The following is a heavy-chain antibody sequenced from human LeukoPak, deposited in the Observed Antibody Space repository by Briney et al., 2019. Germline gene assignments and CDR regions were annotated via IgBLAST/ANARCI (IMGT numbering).Heavy chain of an antibody. V-gene: IGHV4-38-2*02. D-gene: IGHD3-16*02. CDR1: GYSISSGYY. CDR3: ARESHEVDYVWGSYPINWFDP. CDR2: IYHSGST. J-gene: IGHJ5*02. Sequence: PSETLSLTCAVSGYSISSGYYWGWIRQPPGKGLEWIGSIYHSGSTYYNPSLKSRVTISVDTSKNQFSLKLCSVTAADTAVYYCARESHEVDYVWGSYPINWFDPWGQGTLVTVSS.